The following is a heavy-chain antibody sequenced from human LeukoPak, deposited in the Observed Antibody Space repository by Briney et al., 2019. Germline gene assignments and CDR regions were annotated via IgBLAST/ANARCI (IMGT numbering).Heavy chain of an antibody. CDR3: AKDKGRYSGYTAFDY. J-gene: IGHJ4*02. Sequence: PGGPLRLSCAASGFTFSSYAMSWVRQAPGKGLEWVSAISGSGGSTYYADSVEGRFTISRDNSKNTLYLQMNSLRAEDTAVYYCAKDKGRYSGYTAFDYWGQGTLVTVSS. D-gene: IGHD5-12*01. CDR1: GFTFSSYA. V-gene: IGHV3-23*01. CDR2: ISGSGGST.